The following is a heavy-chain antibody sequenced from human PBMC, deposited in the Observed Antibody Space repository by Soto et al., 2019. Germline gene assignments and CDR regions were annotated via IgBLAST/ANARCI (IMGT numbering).Heavy chain of an antibody. CDR1: GASISGYY. J-gene: IGHJ5*02. Sequence: PSETLSLTCTVSGASISGYYWSWIRQPPGKGLEWIGYIYYRGSTNYNPSLKSRVTISVDTSKNQFSLKMNFVTAADTAVYYCSRQGQTSNLNWFDPWGQGILVTVSS. V-gene: IGHV4-59*08. CDR3: SRQGQTSNLNWFDP. CDR2: IYYRGST.